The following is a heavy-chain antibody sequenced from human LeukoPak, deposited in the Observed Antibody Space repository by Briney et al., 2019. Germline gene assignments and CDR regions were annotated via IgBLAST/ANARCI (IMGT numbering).Heavy chain of an antibody. V-gene: IGHV3-30*18. CDR3: AKPLSTRGGFDY. D-gene: IGHD2/OR15-2a*01. CDR1: GFTFSDYY. CDR2: ISYDGTNN. Sequence: GGSLRLSCTASGFTFSDYYMSWIRQAPGKGLEWVAFISYDGTNNYYADSVRGRFTISRDNSKSTLFLQMNSLRAEDTAVYYCAKPLSTRGGFDYWGQGTLVTVSS. J-gene: IGHJ4*02.